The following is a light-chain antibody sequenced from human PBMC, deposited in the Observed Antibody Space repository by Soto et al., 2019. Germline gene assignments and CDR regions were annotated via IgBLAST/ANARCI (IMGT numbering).Light chain of an antibody. CDR3: QQFGSSFIT. Sequence: EIILTQSPGTLSLSPGERATLSCRASQTFSSSYLAWYQQKPGQAPRLLIYGASRRATGVPDRFSGSGSGTDFTLTISRLEREDFAVYFCQQFGSSFITFGQGTRLEI. CDR1: QTFSSSY. V-gene: IGKV3-20*01. J-gene: IGKJ5*01. CDR2: GAS.